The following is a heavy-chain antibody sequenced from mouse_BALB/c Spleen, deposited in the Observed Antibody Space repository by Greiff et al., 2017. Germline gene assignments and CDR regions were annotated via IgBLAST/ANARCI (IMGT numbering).Heavy chain of an antibody. CDR2: ILPGSGST. V-gene: IGHV1-9*01. D-gene: IGHD2-1*01. CDR1: GYTFSSYW. CDR3: ARGYYGNLAWFAY. Sequence: QVQLQQSGAELMKPGASVKISCKATGYTFSSYWIEWVKQRPGHGLEWIGEILPGSGSTNYNEKFKGKATFTADTSSNTAYMQLSSLTSEDSAVYYCARGYYGNLAWFAYWGQGTLVTVSA. J-gene: IGHJ3*01.